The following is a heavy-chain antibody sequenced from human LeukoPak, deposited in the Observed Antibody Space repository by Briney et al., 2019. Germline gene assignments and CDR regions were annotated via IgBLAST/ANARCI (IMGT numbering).Heavy chain of an antibody. D-gene: IGHD2-2*01. J-gene: IGHJ5*02. Sequence: SETLSLTCTVSGGSISSSSYYWGWIPQPPGKGLEWIGEIYHSGSTNYNPSLKSRVTISVDKSKNQFSLKLSSVTAADTAVYYCARQAYCSSTSCYGPWGQGTLVTVSS. CDR2: IYHSGST. CDR3: ARQAYCSSTSCYGP. CDR1: GGSISSSSYY. V-gene: IGHV4-39*07.